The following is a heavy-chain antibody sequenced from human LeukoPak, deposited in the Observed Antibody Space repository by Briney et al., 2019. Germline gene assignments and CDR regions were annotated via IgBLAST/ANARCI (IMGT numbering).Heavy chain of an antibody. CDR3: ARDYGYYYDSSGYYLDY. D-gene: IGHD3-22*01. CDR2: ISSSSSYI. Sequence: GGSLRLSCAASGFTFSSYSMNWVRQAPGKGLEWVSSISSSSSYIYYADSVKGRLTISRDNAKNSLYLQMNSLRAEDTAVYYRARDYGYYYDSSGYYLDYWGQGTLVTVSS. V-gene: IGHV3-21*01. CDR1: GFTFSSYS. J-gene: IGHJ4*02.